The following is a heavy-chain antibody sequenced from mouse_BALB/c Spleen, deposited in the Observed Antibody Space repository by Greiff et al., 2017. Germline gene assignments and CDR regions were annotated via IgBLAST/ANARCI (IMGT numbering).Heavy chain of an antibody. CDR3: ARRGSTMITTGWFAY. CDR1: GFTFSSFG. CDR2: ISSGSSTI. Sequence: EVQLQESGGGLVQPGGSRKLSCAASGFTFSSFGMHWVRQAPEKGLEWVAYISSGSSTIYYADTVKGRFTISRDNPKNTLFLQMTSLRSEDTAMYYCARRGSTMITTGWFAYWGQGTLVTVSA. J-gene: IGHJ3*01. V-gene: IGHV5-17*02. D-gene: IGHD2-4*01.